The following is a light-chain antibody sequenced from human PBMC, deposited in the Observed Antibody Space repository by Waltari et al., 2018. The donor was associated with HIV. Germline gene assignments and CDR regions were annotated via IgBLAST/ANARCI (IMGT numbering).Light chain of an antibody. CDR2: GAS. J-gene: IGKJ2*01. Sequence: EIVMTQSPATLSVSPGERATLSCRASQSVSSNFAWYQQKPGQAPRLLIYGASTRATGIPARFSGSGSGKEFTLTISSLQSEDFAVYYCQQYNNWLGTFGQGTKLEIK. CDR1: QSVSSN. V-gene: IGKV3-15*01. CDR3: QQYNNWLGT.